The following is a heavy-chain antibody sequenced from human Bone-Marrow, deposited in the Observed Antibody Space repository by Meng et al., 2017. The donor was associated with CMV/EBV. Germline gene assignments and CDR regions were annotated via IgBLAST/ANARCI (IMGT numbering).Heavy chain of an antibody. J-gene: IGHJ6*02. CDR1: GFTFSSSA. D-gene: IGHD2-2*01. CDR2: MSYDGNYK. CDR3: ASSSSLGYCSSTSCYGEGYYYYGMDV. V-gene: IGHV3-30-3*01. Sequence: GGSLRLSCGASGFTFSSSAMHWVRQAPGKGLEWVTVMSYDGNYKYYADSVKGRFTISRDISNNTLYLQMNSLRTEDTAMYYCASSSSLGYCSSTSCYGEGYYYYGMDVWGQGTTVTVSS.